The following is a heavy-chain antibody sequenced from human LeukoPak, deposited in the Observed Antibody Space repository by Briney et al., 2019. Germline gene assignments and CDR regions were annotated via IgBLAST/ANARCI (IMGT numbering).Heavy chain of an antibody. Sequence: ASVKVSCEASGYTFTSYDINWVRQATGQGLEWMGWMNPNSGNTGYAQKFQGRVTMTRNTSISTAYMELSSLRSEDTAVYYCARGLYDFWSGYYYGMDVWGQGTTVTVSS. J-gene: IGHJ6*02. CDR1: GYTFTSYD. D-gene: IGHD3-3*01. CDR2: MNPNSGNT. CDR3: ARGLYDFWSGYYYGMDV. V-gene: IGHV1-8*01.